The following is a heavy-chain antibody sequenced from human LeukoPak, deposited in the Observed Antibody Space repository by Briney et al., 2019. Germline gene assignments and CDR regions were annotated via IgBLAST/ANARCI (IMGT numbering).Heavy chain of an antibody. CDR3: ARDNSVRDEAWWFNP. CDR1: GYTFTSYG. V-gene: IGHV1-18*01. Sequence: ASVKVSCKASGYTFTSYGISWVRQAPGQGLEWMGWISAYNGNTNFAQKLQGRVTMTIDTSTSTAYMELRSLRSDDTAVYYCARDNSVRDEAWWFNPWGQGTLVTVSS. J-gene: IGHJ5*02. D-gene: IGHD5-24*01. CDR2: ISAYNGNT.